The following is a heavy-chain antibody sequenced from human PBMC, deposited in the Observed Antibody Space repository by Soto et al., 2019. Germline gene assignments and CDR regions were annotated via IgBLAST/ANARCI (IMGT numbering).Heavy chain of an antibody. CDR3: ARNTAVHHTPRSRYLLHY. D-gene: IGHD2-2*02. V-gene: IGHV4-61*01. CDR1: GGSVSDKTYY. J-gene: IGHJ4*02. Sequence: SETLSLTCSVSGGSVSDKTYYWSWIRQPPGKRLEWIGYVYYSGTTNYNPSLKSRVTISVDLSKNRFSLRLSSVTTADTALYYSARNTAVHHTPRSRYLLHYWGQGTLVTVSS. CDR2: VYYSGTT.